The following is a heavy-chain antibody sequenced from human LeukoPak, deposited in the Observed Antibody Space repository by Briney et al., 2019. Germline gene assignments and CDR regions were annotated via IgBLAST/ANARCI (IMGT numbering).Heavy chain of an antibody. CDR2: IYTSGST. V-gene: IGHV4-61*02. J-gene: IGHJ6*03. CDR3: ARDVPYYYDSSGYHYYYYMDV. Sequence: KPSQTLSLTCTVSGGPISSGSYYWSWIRQPAGKGLEWIGRIYTSGSTNYNPSLKSRVTISVDTSKNQFSLKLSSVTAADTAVYYCARDVPYYYDSSGYHYYYYMDVWGKGTTVTVSS. CDR1: GGPISSGSYY. D-gene: IGHD3-22*01.